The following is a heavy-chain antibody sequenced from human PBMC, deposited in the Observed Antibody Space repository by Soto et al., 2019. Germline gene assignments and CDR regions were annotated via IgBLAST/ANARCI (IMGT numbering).Heavy chain of an antibody. CDR1: GFTFDDYA. CDR2: ISWHSGSI. J-gene: IGHJ3*02. V-gene: IGHV3-9*01. CDR3: AKDIGFEDAFDI. D-gene: IGHD3-10*01. Sequence: EVQLVESGGGLVQPGRSLRLSCAASGFTFDDYAMHWVRQAPGKGLEWVSGISWHSGSIGYADSVKGRFTISRDNAKNSLYLQMNSLRAEDTALYYCAKDIGFEDAFDIWGQGTMVTVSS.